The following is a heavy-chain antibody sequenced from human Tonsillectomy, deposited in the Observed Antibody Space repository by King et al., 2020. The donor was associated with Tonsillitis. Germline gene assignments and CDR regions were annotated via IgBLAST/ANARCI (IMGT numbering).Heavy chain of an antibody. D-gene: IGHD6-6*01. V-gene: IGHV3-30*03. Sequence: QLVQSGGGVVQPGRSLRLSCAASGFTFSDYGIHWVRQAPGKGLEWVAGISYYGSNQYYADSVEGRFTISRDNSKNTLSLQMNSLRTEDTAVYYCARLYNSSNYWGQGTLVTVSS. CDR3: ARLYNSSNY. CDR1: GFTFSDYG. CDR2: ISYYGSNQ. J-gene: IGHJ4*02.